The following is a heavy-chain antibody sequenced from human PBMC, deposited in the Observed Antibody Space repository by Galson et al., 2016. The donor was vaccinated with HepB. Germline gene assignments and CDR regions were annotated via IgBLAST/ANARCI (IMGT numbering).Heavy chain of an antibody. J-gene: IGHJ4*02. CDR1: GYTFTGYY. CDR2: INPNSGGT. CDR3: ARRVTYYYDSSGHLFDY. V-gene: IGHV1-2*02. Sequence: SVKVSCKASGYTFTGYYMHWVRQAPGQGLEWMGWINPNSGGTNYAHKFQGRVTMTRDTSISTAYMELSRLRSDDTAVYYCARRVTYYYDSSGHLFDYWGPGTLVTVSS. D-gene: IGHD3-22*01.